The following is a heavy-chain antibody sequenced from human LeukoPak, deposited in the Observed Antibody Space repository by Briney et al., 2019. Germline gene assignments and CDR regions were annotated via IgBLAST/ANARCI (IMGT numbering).Heavy chain of an antibody. V-gene: IGHV4-61*02. J-gene: IGHJ5*02. CDR1: GGSIITGNHY. CDR3: ASGLYGSGSYYLNWFDP. Sequence: SETLSLTCTVSGGSIITGNHYWSWIRQPAGKGLEWIGRIYGSGTTSYNPSLKSRVTISVDTSKNQFSLKLSSVTAADTAVYYCASGLYGSGSYYLNWFDPWGQGTLVTVSS. CDR2: IYGSGTT. D-gene: IGHD3-10*01.